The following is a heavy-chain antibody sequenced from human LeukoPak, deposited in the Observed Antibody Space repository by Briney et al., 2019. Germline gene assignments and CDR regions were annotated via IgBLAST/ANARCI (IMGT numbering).Heavy chain of an antibody. J-gene: IGHJ4*02. Sequence: SETLSLTCTVSGGSISSGGYYWSWIRQHPGKGLEWIGYIYYSGSTYYNPSLKSRVTISVDTSKNQFSLKLSSVTAADTAVYYCARGGRGYCSGGSCYDYWGRGTLVTVSS. D-gene: IGHD2-15*01. CDR1: GGSISSGGYY. CDR2: IYYSGST. CDR3: ARGGRGYCSGGSCYDY. V-gene: IGHV4-31*03.